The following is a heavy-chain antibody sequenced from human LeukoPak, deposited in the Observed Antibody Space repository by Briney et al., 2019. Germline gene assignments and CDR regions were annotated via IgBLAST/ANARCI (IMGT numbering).Heavy chain of an antibody. CDR2: TYYMSRWYD. Sequence: SQTLSLTCVISGDSISSNTASWNWIRQSPSRGLEWLGRTYYMSRWYDDYADSVRSRITINPDTSKNEFSLHLTSVAPDDTAMYYCARTSGYSSLAFWGQGTPVTVSS. CDR1: GDSISSNTAS. J-gene: IGHJ4*02. CDR3: ARTSGYSSLAF. D-gene: IGHD6-19*01. V-gene: IGHV6-1*01.